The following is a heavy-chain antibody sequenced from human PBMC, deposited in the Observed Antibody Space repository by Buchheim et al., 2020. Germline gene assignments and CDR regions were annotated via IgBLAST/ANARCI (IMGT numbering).Heavy chain of an antibody. CDR2: ISGSGGDT. J-gene: IGHJ2*01. D-gene: IGHD6-13*01. Sequence: EGQLLESGGGLVQPGGSLRLSCAASGFTFSSYAMNWVRQAPGKGLEWVSRISGSGGDTHYADSVKGRFTISRDNSKNTLYLQMNSLRAEDTALYYCAKQQLTSYWYLDFWGRGTL. V-gene: IGHV3-23*01. CDR1: GFTFSSYA. CDR3: AKQQLTSYWYLDF.